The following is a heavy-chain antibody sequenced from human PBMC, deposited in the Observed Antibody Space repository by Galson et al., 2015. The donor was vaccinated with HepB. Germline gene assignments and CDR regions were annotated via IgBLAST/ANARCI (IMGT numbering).Heavy chain of an antibody. CDR1: GYSFTNNW. V-gene: IGHV5-10-1*01. CDR2: IDPSDSYT. J-gene: IGHJ5*02. D-gene: IGHD3-10*01. CDR3: ARGRGWYDP. Sequence: QSGAEVKKPGESLRISCKGSGYSFTNNWITWVRHMPGKGLEWMGRIDPSDSYTDYSPSFQGHVTISVDKSINTAYLQWNSLKASDTAMYYCARGRGWYDPWGQGTLVTVSS.